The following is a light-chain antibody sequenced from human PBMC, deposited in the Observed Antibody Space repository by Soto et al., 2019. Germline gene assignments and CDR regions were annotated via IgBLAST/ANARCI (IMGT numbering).Light chain of an antibody. CDR2: GAS. CDR1: QSVSSN. V-gene: IGKV3-15*01. J-gene: IGKJ1*01. Sequence: ELVMTQSPDTLSVSPGERATLSCRASQSVSSNLAWYQHKPGQAPRLLMYGASTRATGVPARFSGSGSGTEFTLTISSLQSEDFAVYYCQQYSDWPLTFGQATKVEIK. CDR3: QQYSDWPLT.